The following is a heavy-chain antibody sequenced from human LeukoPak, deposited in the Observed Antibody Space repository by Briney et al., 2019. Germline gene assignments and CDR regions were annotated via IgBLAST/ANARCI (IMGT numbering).Heavy chain of an antibody. CDR2: ISLSSGTI. J-gene: IGHJ6*03. Sequence: TGGSLRLSCAASGFTFSSYSLNWVRQAPGKGLEWLSYISLSSGTIYYADSVKGRFTISRDNAKNSLYLQMNSLRAEDTAGYYCARVRGSSLYYYYMDVWGKGTTVTVSS. D-gene: IGHD6-13*01. CDR3: ARVRGSSLYYYYMDV. CDR1: GFTFSSYS. V-gene: IGHV3-48*01.